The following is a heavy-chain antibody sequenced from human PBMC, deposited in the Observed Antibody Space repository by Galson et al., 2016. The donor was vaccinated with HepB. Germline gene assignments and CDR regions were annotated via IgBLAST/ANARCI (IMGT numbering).Heavy chain of an antibody. D-gene: IGHD3-3*01. CDR3: ARDRSRFSSGYYTGARDVFAI. J-gene: IGHJ3*02. Sequence: SLRLSCAASGFTCSTYTMNWVRQAPGKGLEWVSYISSTSTYIDYADSVKGRFTISRENAKNSLYLQMNSLRAEDTAVYYCARDRSRFSSGYYTGARDVFAIWGQGTVVTVSS. CDR1: GFTCSTYT. V-gene: IGHV3-21*01. CDR2: ISSTSTYI.